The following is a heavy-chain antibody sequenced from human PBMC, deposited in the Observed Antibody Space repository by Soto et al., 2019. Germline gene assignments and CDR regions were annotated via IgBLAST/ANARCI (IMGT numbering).Heavy chain of an antibody. V-gene: IGHV1-69*06. CDR2: TIPVFNTA. D-gene: IGHD3-10*01. J-gene: IGHJ3*02. CDR1: VGTLSDHG. Sequence: QVQLEQSGAEVKKPGSSVKISCKASVGTLSDHGVSWLRQAPGQGLEWVGGTIPVFNTANYAPKFQGRVTIAADTSTNIAYMELGSLRSDDTAFYYWARGVYGSGNYYTGPSAFDIWGQGTLVIVSS. CDR3: ARGVYGSGNYYTGPSAFDI.